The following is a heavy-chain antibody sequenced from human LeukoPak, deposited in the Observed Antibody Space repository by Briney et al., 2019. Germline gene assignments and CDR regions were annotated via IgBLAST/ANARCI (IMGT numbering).Heavy chain of an antibody. CDR1: GYTFTGYY. Sequence: ASVKVSCKAPGYTFTGYYMHWVRQAPGQGLEWMGWINPNSGGTNYAQKFQGRVTMTRDTSISTAYMELSRLRSDDTAVYYCARDKDYSSPADYWGQGTLVTVSS. CDR3: ARDKDYSSPADY. J-gene: IGHJ4*02. CDR2: INPNSGGT. D-gene: IGHD4-11*01. V-gene: IGHV1-2*02.